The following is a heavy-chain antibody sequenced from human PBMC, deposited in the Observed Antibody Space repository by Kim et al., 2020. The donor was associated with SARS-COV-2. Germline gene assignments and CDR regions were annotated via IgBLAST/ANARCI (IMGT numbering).Heavy chain of an antibody. J-gene: IGHJ4*02. Sequence: GGSLRLSCAASGFTFSSYSMNWVRQAPGKGLEWVSSISSSSSYIYYADSVKGRFTISRDNAKNSLYLQMNSLRAEDTAVYYCARGYYYDSSGYPGVPGYWGQGTLVTVSS. CDR3: ARGYYYDSSGYPGVPGY. CDR2: ISSSSSYI. V-gene: IGHV3-21*01. CDR1: GFTFSSYS. D-gene: IGHD3-22*01.